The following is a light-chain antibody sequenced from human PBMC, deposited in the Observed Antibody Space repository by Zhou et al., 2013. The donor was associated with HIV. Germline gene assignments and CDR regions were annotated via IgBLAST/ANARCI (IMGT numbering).Light chain of an antibody. CDR2: GAS. CDR1: QSISSY. V-gene: IGKV1-39*01. J-gene: IGKJ1*01. CDR3: QQSYSTPRT. Sequence: DIQMTQSPSSLSASVGDRVTITCRASQSISSYLYWLQQKPGKAPKVLIYGASSLQSGVPSRFSGSGSGTDFTLTISSLQPEDFATYYCQQSYSTPRTFGQGTEGGNPT.